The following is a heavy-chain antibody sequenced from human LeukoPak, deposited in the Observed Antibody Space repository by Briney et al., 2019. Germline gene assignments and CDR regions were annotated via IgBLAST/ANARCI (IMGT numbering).Heavy chain of an antibody. CDR3: ARAFRVPAAIPDGWALLGY. J-gene: IGHJ4*02. CDR2: INPNSGGT. Sequence: ASVKVSCKASGYTFTGYYMHWVRQAPGQGLEWMGWINPNSGGTNYAQKFQGRVTMTRDTSISTAYMELSRLRSDDTAVYYCARAFRVPAAIPDGWALLGYWGQGTLVTVSS. V-gene: IGHV1-2*02. D-gene: IGHD2-2*01. CDR1: GYTFTGYY.